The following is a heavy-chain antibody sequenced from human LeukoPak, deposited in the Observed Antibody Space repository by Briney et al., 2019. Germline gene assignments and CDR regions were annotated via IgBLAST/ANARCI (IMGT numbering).Heavy chain of an antibody. CDR2: INHSGST. CDR3: ARGLYYDFWSGYRTPRSFDY. CDR1: GGSFSGYY. D-gene: IGHD3-3*01. J-gene: IGHJ4*02. Sequence: SETLSLTCAVYGGSFSGYYWSWIRQPPGKGLEWIGEINHSGSTNYNPSLKSRVTTSVGTSKNQFSLKLSSVTAADTAVYYCARGLYYDFWSGYRTPRSFDYWGQGTLVTVSS. V-gene: IGHV4-34*01.